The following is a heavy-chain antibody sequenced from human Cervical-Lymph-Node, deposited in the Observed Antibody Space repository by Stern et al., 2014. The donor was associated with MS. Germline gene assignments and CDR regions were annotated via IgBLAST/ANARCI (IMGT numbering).Heavy chain of an antibody. J-gene: IGHJ5*02. CDR3: ARSGLGGAVGS. V-gene: IGHV1-46*04. CDR1: GYSFTRYD. CDR2: IVPGVGST. Sequence: QVQLVESGAEVKQPGASVKVSCTTSGYSFTRYDIHWVRQAPGQGLEWMGLIVPGVGSTTYAQTWQGRVSMTRDTSATTVYMELRSLRSEDTAVYYCARSGLGGAVGSWGQGTLVTVSA. D-gene: IGHD3-10*01.